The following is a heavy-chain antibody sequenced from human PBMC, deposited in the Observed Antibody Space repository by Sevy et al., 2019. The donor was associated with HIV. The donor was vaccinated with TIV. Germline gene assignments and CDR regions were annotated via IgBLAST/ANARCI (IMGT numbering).Heavy chain of an antibody. D-gene: IGHD6-13*01. CDR2: INGRGGST. CDR3: ARPSPRIAAAASAFYDN. CDR1: GYSFSSYA. V-gene: IGHV3-23*01. J-gene: IGHJ4*02. Sequence: GGSLRLSCVVSGYSFSSYAISWVRQAPGKGLKLVSTINGRGGSTYYADSVKGRFTISRDNPKNTLFLQMINLRVDDTAIYYCARPSPRIAAAASAFYDNWGQGTLVTVSS.